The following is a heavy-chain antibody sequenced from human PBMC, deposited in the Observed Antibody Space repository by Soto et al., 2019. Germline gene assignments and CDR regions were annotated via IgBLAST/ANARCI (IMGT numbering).Heavy chain of an antibody. CDR3: ARHEVATISYFDY. D-gene: IGHD5-12*01. J-gene: IGHJ4*02. CDR2: IYYSGST. V-gene: IGHV4-39*01. CDR1: GGSISSSSYY. Sequence: ASDTLSLTCTVSGGSISSSSYYWGWIRQPPGKGLEWIGSIYYSGSTYYNPSLKSRVTISVDTSKNQFSLKLSSVTAADTAVYYCARHEVATISYFDYWGQGTLVTVSS.